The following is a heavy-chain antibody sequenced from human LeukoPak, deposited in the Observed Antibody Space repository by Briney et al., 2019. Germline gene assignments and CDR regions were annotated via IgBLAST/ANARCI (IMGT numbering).Heavy chain of an antibody. Sequence: GGSLRLSCAASGFTFSSYAMTWVRQAPGKGLEWVSAISGTGGNTYYADSVRGRFTVSRDNSKNTLYLQMNSLRAEDTAVYYCARDSITGDNSLDYWGRGTLVTVSS. CDR2: ISGTGGNT. CDR1: GFTFSSYA. J-gene: IGHJ4*02. V-gene: IGHV3-23*01. CDR3: ARDSITGDNSLDY. D-gene: IGHD7-27*01.